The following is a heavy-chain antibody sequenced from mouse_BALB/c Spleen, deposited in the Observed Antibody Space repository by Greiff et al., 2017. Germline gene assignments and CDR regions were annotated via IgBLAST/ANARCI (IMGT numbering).Heavy chain of an antibody. V-gene: IGHV7-3*02. CDR3: ARGYYYGSSPYY. Sequence: EVMLVESGGGLVQPGGSLRLSCATSGFTFTDYYMSWARQPPGKALEWLGFIRNKANGYTTEYSASVKGRFTISRDNSQSILYLQMNTLRAEDSATYYCARGYYYGSSPYYWGQGTTLTVSS. CDR1: GFTFTDYY. J-gene: IGHJ2*01. D-gene: IGHD1-1*01. CDR2: IRNKANGYTT.